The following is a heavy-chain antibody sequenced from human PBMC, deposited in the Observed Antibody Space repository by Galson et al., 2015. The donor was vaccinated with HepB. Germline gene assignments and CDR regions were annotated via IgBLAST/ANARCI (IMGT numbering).Heavy chain of an antibody. Sequence: SVKVSCKASGYTFTGYYMHWVRQAPGQGLEWMGWINPNSGGTNYAQKFQGWVTMTRDTSISTAYMELSRLRSDDTAVYYCARERAAAANCAYYGMDVWGQGTTVTGSS. CDR2: INPNSGGT. V-gene: IGHV1-2*04. CDR3: ARERAAAANCAYYGMDV. J-gene: IGHJ6*02. CDR1: GYTFTGYY. D-gene: IGHD6-13*01.